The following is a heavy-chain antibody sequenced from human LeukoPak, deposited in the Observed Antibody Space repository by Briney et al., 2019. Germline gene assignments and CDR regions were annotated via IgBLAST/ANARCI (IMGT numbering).Heavy chain of an antibody. V-gene: IGHV3-23*01. J-gene: IGHJ4*02. D-gene: IGHD2-15*01. CDR3: AKQLGYCSDGSCYFPY. Sequence: AGGSLRLSCAASGFTFNNDWMSWVRQAPGKGLEWVSAISNNGGYTYYADSVQGRFTISRDNSKSTLCLQMNSLRAEDTAVYYCAKQLGYCSDGSCYFPYWGQGTLVTVSS. CDR2: ISNNGGYT. CDR1: GFTFNNDW.